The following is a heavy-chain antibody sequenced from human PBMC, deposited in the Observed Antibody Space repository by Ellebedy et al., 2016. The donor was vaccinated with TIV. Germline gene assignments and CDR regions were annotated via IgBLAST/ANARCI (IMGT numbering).Heavy chain of an antibody. Sequence: GESLKISCMGSGGSFNNNWINWVRQMHGKGLEWMGRIDPRDSDTNYSPSFQGRVTLSFDKSISTAFLQWDTLQASDTAMYYCARLDHIILASVYENVSDIWGQGTMVTVSS. CDR3: ARLDHIILASVYENVSDI. V-gene: IGHV5-10-1*01. J-gene: IGHJ3*02. D-gene: IGHD2-8*01. CDR1: GGSFNNNW. CDR2: IDPRDSDT.